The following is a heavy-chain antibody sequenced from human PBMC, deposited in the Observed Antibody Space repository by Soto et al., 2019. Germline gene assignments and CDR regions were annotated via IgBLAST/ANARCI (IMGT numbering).Heavy chain of an antibody. D-gene: IGHD2-21*01. Sequence: QVQLVESGGGVVQPGGSLRLSSAACGFTFSNYGMHWVRKAPGKGLEWVAVIWYDGNNKYYADSVKGRFTISRDNSNNTLYVQMTSLRAEDTAVYYCARGLHSLFAYWGQGTLVTVSS. CDR3: ARGLHSLFAY. V-gene: IGHV3-33*01. CDR2: IWYDGNNK. CDR1: GFTFSNYG. J-gene: IGHJ4*02.